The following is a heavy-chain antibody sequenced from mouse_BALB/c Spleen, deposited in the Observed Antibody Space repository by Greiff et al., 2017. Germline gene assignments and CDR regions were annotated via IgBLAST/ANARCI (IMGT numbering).Heavy chain of an antibody. CDR2: ISDGGSYT. CDR1: GFSIIDYY. Sequence: EVKLLESGGGLVMPAGAPNLSSAAAGFSIIDYYLFWFLQTPEKRLVWVATISDGGSYTYYSDSVKGRFTISRDNATNNLYLQMSSLKSEDTAMYYCASEGRDLFDYWGQGTTLTVSA. D-gene: IGHD1-1*01. CDR3: ASEGRDLFDY. V-gene: IGHV5-4*02. J-gene: IGHJ2*01.